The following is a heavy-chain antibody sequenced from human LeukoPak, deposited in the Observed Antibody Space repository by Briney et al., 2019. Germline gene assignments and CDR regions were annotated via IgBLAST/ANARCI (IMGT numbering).Heavy chain of an antibody. D-gene: IGHD3-22*01. J-gene: IGHJ4*02. CDR3: ARRRRKNMIGTASSRGFDY. V-gene: IGHV5-51*01. CDR1: GYSFTSYW. CDR2: IYPTDSDT. Sequence: GESLQISFQGSGYSFTSYWIGWVRPMPGKGLEWMGIIYPTDSDTRYSPSFQGQVTISADKSINTAYLQWSSLKASDTAMYYCARRRRKNMIGTASSRGFDYWGQGTLVTVSS.